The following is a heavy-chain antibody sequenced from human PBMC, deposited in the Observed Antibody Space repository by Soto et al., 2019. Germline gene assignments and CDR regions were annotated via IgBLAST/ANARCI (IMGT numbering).Heavy chain of an antibody. Sequence: SETLSLTCAGYGGSFSGYYWSWIRQPPGKGLEWIGEINHSGSTNYNPSLKSRVTISVDTSKNQFSLKLSSVTAADTAVYYCARGLGGYSYGPKNWFDPWGQGTLVTVSS. CDR1: GGSFSGYY. D-gene: IGHD5-18*01. V-gene: IGHV4-34*01. CDR3: ARGLGGYSYGPKNWFDP. CDR2: INHSGST. J-gene: IGHJ5*02.